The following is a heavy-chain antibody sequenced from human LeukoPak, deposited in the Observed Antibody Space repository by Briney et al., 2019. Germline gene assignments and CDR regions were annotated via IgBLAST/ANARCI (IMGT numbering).Heavy chain of an antibody. V-gene: IGHV3-23*01. CDR2: ISGGGDGT. J-gene: IGHJ4*02. Sequence: GGSLRLSCAASGFTFSTYAMTWDRQAPGKGLEWVSTISGGGDGTHYADSVKGRFTISRDNSKNTLYLQMSNLRADDTAVYYCAKDLHGSGTYFDYWGQGTLVPVSS. D-gene: IGHD3-10*01. CDR3: AKDLHGSGTYFDY. CDR1: GFTFSTYA.